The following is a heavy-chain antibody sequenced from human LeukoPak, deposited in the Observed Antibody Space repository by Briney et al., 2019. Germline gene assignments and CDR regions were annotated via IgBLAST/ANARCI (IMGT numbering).Heavy chain of an antibody. V-gene: IGHV3-74*03. J-gene: IGHJ6*02. CDR3: ATDRWYVMDV. D-gene: IGHD1-20*01. CDR1: GITGAPFSSHW. CDR2: INGDGTMT. Sequence: GGSLRLSCEASGITGAPFSSHWIHWVRQAPGKGLMWVAHINGDGTMTTYADSVEGRFTISRDNAKTTLFLQMDSLRAEDTAVYCCATDRWYVMDVWGQGTTVTVSS.